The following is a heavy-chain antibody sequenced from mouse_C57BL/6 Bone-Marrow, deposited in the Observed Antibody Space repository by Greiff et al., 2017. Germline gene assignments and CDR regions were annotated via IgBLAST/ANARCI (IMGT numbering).Heavy chain of an antibody. CDR3: ARVGLRLVDY. CDR1: GYTFTSYG. J-gene: IGHJ2*02. CDR2: IYPRSGNT. Sequence: VQLQESGAELARPGASVKLSCKASGYTFTSYGLSWVKQRTGQGLEWIGEIYPRSGNTYYNEKFKGKATLTADKSSSTAYMELRSLTSEDAAVFFCARVGLRLVDYWGQGTSLTVSS. V-gene: IGHV1-81*01. D-gene: IGHD2-4*01.